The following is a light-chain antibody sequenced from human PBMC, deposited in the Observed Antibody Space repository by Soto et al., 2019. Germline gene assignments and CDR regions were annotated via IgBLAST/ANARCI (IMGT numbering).Light chain of an antibody. J-gene: IGKJ5*01. CDR2: DAS. CDR1: QSISSY. Sequence: EIVLTQSPATLSLSPGERATLSCRARQSISSYLAWYQQKPGQAPRLLIYDASNMATGIPARFSGSGSGTDFTLTISSLESEDFAVYYCQQRSNFITFGQGTRLEIK. V-gene: IGKV3-11*01. CDR3: QQRSNFIT.